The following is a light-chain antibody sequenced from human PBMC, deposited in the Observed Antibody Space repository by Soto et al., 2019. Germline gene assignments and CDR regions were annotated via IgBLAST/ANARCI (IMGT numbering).Light chain of an antibody. Sequence: DILMTQSPATVSVSLGDSVSLSCRANESISNNLAWYQQKPGQPPRLLIYSASTRAPVIPARVSGGGSGTQFSLTISSLQSEDFALYYCHQYNEWPRGTFGPGTKVEI. CDR3: HQYNEWPRGT. V-gene: IGKV3D-15*01. J-gene: IGKJ1*01. CDR1: ESISNN. CDR2: SAS.